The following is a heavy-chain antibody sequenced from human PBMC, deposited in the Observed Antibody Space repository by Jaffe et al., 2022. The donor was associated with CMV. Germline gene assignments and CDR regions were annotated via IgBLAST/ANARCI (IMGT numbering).Heavy chain of an antibody. V-gene: IGHV4-34*01. CDR3: ARGGGGSSSSDTRGFDP. J-gene: IGHJ5*02. Sequence: QVQLQQWGAGLLKPSETLSLTCAVYGGSFSGYYWSWIRQPPGKGLEWIGEINHSGSTNYNPSLKSRVTISVDTSKNQFSLKLSSVTAADTAVYYCARGGGGSSSSDTRGFDPWGQGTLVTVSS. CDR2: INHSGST. D-gene: IGHD6-6*01. CDR1: GGSFSGYY.